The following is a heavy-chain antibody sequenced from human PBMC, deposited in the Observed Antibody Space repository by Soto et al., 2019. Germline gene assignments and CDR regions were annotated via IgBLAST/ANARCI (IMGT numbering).Heavy chain of an antibody. J-gene: IGHJ4*02. CDR1: GFSLSTTGMC. CDR2: IDWADDK. D-gene: IGHD5-18*01. CDR3: SRAVGGFTYGYHDY. Sequence: SGPTLVNPTQTLTLTCTFSGFSLSTTGMCVSWIRQPPGKALEWLALIDWADDKYYSTSLKTRLTISKGTSKNQVVLTMTNVEPVDTATYFCSRAVGGFTYGYHDYWGQGTLSTVSS. V-gene: IGHV2-70*01.